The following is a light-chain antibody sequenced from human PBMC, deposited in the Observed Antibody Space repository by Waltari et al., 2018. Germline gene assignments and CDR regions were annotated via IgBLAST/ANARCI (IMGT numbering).Light chain of an antibody. CDR1: SRDFGGYNY. J-gene: IGLJ3*02. CDR2: DVN. CDR3: GSYAGSYTFRV. Sequence: QFALTQPRSVSGSPGQAVTLSCIGNSRDFGGYNYISWYKQFPGKAPKLIIYDVNTRPSGVPDRFSGSKSGNTAALTISGLQADDEADYYCGSYAGSYTFRVFGGGTKLTVL. V-gene: IGLV2-11*01.